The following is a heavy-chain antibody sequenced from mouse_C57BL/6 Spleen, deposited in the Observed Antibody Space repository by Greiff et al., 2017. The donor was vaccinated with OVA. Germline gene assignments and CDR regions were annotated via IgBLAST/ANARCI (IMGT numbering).Heavy chain of an antibody. CDR1: GYAFSSSW. Sequence: VKLQQSGPELVKPGASVKISCKASGYAFSSSWMNWVKQRPGKGLEWIGRIYPGDGDTNYNGKFKGKATLTADKSSSTAYMQLSSLTSEDSAVYFGARSGHYYGSPYARDDWGQGTSVTVSS. V-gene: IGHV1-82*01. D-gene: IGHD1-2*01. CDR3: ARSGHYYGSPYARDD. CDR2: IYPGDGDT. J-gene: IGHJ4*01.